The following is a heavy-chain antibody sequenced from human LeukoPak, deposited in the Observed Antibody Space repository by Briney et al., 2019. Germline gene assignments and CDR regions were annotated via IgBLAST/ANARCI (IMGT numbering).Heavy chain of an antibody. J-gene: IGHJ6*03. D-gene: IGHD6-19*01. CDR2: INPNSGGT. CDR1: GYTFTGYY. CDR3: ARGPGIAVAGYYYYYMDV. Sequence: ASVKVSCKASGYTFTGYYMHWVRQAPGQGLEWMGWINPNSGGTNYAQKFQGRVTMTRDTSISTAYMELSRLRSDDTAAYYCARGPGIAVAGYYYYYMDVWGKGTTVTVSS. V-gene: IGHV1-2*02.